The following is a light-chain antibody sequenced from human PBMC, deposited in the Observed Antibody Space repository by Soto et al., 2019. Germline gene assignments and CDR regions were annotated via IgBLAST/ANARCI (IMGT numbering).Light chain of an antibody. V-gene: IGKV1-9*01. CDR3: QHLDSYST. CDR1: QGISSY. J-gene: IGKJ5*01. CDR2: AAS. Sequence: DIQLTQSPSFLSASVGDRVTITCRASQGISSYLAWYQQKPGKAPKLLIYAASTLQSGVPSRFSGSGSRTEFPLTISSLQPEDFATYYCQHLDSYSTFGQGTRLEIK.